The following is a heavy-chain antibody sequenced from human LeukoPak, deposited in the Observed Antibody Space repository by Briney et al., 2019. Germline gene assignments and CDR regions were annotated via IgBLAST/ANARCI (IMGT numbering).Heavy chain of an antibody. V-gene: IGHV1-18*01. D-gene: IGHD1-26*01. CDR3: AREKSMVGATNDFYY. CDR1: GYTFTSYG. Sequence: GASVKVSCKASGYTFTSYGISWVRQAPGQGLEWMGWISAYNGNTNYAQKLQGRVTMTTDTSTSTAYMELRSLRSDDTAVYYCAREKSMVGATNDFYYWGQGTLVTVSS. CDR2: ISAYNGNT. J-gene: IGHJ4*02.